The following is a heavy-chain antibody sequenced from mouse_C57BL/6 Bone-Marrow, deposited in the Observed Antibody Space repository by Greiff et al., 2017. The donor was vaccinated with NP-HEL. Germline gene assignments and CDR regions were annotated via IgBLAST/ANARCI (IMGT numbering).Heavy chain of an antibody. CDR2: IYPGSGST. V-gene: IGHV1-55*01. Sequence: QVQLQQPGAELVKPGASVKMSCKASGYTFTRYWIPWVKQRPGPGLEWIGVIYPGSGSTNYNEKFKSKATLTVDTSSSTAYMQLSSLTSEDSAVYYCARWDQLLRSYYFDYWGQGTTLTVSS. J-gene: IGHJ2*01. CDR3: ARWDQLLRSYYFDY. D-gene: IGHD1-1*01. CDR1: GYTFTRYW.